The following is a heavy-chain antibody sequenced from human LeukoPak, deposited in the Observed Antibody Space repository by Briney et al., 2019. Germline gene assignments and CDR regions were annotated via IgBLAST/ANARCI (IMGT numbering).Heavy chain of an antibody. CDR3: ARAVTMVRGVIMDYYYGMDV. Sequence: GSSVTVSCKASGGTFSSYAISWVRQAPGQGLEWRGGIIPIVGTADYAQKFQGRVTITADKSTSTAYMELSSLRSEDTAVYYCARAVTMVRGVIMDYYYGMDVWGKGTTVTVSS. J-gene: IGHJ6*04. V-gene: IGHV1-69*06. CDR2: IIPIVGTA. CDR1: GGTFSSYA. D-gene: IGHD3-10*01.